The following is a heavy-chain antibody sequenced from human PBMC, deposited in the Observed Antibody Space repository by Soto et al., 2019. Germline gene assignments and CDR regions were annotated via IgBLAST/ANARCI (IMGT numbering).Heavy chain of an antibody. V-gene: IGHV1-69*02. CDR3: ARTEAVAGNSESNH. D-gene: IGHD6-19*01. CDR2: IIPILGIA. CDR1: GGTFSSYT. Sequence: QVQLVQSGAEVKKPGSSVKVSCKASGGTFSSYTISWVRQAPGQGLELMGSIIPILGIANYAQKFQGRVTITADKSTSRAYMELSSLRSEDTAVYYCARTEAVAGNSESNHWGQGTLVTVSS. J-gene: IGHJ5*02.